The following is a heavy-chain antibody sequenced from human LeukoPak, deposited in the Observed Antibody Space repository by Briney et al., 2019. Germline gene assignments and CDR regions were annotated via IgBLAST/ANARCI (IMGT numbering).Heavy chain of an antibody. V-gene: IGHV3-21*01. CDR2: ITGSGGGT. D-gene: IGHD1-14*01. CDR1: GFSFSSFS. Sequence: GGSLRLSCGASGFSFSSFSMNWVRQAPGKGLDWVSSITGSGGGTSYAGSVKGRFTISRDNANNSLYLQMRSLTVEDTAVYFCARDSAPHRVILDFWGQGTLVTVSS. J-gene: IGHJ4*02. CDR3: ARDSAPHRVILDF.